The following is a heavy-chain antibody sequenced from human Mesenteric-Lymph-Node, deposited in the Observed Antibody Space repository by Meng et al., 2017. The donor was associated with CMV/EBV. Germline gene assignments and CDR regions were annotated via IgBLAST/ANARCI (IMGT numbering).Heavy chain of an antibody. CDR2: VSDSSSST. J-gene: IGHJ4*02. Sequence: GESLKISCEISGFTSSIYWMTWVRQAPGKGLEWVSAVSDSSSSTYYADSVKGRFTISRDNSKNTLYLRMNSLRAEDTAVHYCANVGELLPVDYWGQGTLVTVFS. D-gene: IGHD1-26*01. CDR1: GFTSSIYW. V-gene: IGHV3-23*01. CDR3: ANVGELLPVDY.